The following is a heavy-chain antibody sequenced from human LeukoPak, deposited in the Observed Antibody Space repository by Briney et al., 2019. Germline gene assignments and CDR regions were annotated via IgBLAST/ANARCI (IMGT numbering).Heavy chain of an antibody. Sequence: SETLSLICSVPGGSIGSYYWNWIRQPAGKGLEWIGRISSSGSTHYNPSLKSRLTMSVDTSKNQFSLELTSVTAADTAVYYCATYGSPNAFDNWGQGTMVTVSS. D-gene: IGHD1-26*01. J-gene: IGHJ3*02. CDR3: ATYGSPNAFDN. CDR2: ISSSGST. V-gene: IGHV4-4*07. CDR1: GGSIGSYY.